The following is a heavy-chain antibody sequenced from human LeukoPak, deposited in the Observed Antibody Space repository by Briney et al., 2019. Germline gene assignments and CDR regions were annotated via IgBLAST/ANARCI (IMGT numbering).Heavy chain of an antibody. CDR1: GFTFSRYS. J-gene: IGHJ4*02. V-gene: IGHV3-48*01. D-gene: IGHD6-19*01. CDR3: ATFRLYNSAPDY. CDR2: ISSSSSTI. Sequence: GGSLRLSCAASGFTFSRYSMNWVRQAPGKGLEWVSYISSSSSTIYYADSVKGRFTISRDNAKNSLYLQVNSLRAEDTAVYYCATFRLYNSAPDYWGQGTLVTVAS.